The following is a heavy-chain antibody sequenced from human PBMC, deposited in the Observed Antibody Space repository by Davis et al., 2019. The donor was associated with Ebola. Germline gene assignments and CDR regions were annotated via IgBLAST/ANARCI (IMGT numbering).Heavy chain of an antibody. CDR2: ISAYNGNT. Sequence: AASVKVSCKASGYTFTSYGISWVRQAPGQGLEWMGWISAYNGNTNYAQKLQGRVTMTTDTSTSTAYMELSSLRSEDTAVYYCARVWNGYYYYGMDVWGQGTTVTVSS. CDR1: GYTFTSYG. D-gene: IGHD1-1*01. V-gene: IGHV1-18*01. J-gene: IGHJ6*02. CDR3: ARVWNGYYYYGMDV.